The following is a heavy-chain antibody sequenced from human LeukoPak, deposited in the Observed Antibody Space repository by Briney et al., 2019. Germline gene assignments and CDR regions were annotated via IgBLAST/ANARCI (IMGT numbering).Heavy chain of an antibody. D-gene: IGHD4-23*01. CDR3: ARGAPRWWFDP. CDR1: GGSISSGSYY. Sequence: SQTLSLTCTVSGGSISSGSYYWSWIRQPAWKGLEWIGRIYTSGSTNYNPSLKSRVTISVDTSKNQFSLKLSSVTAADTAVYYCARGAPRWWFDPWGQGTLVTVSS. J-gene: IGHJ5*02. CDR2: IYTSGST. V-gene: IGHV4-61*02.